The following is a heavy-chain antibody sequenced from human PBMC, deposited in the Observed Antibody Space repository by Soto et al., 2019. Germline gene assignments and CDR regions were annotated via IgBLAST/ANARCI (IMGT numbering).Heavy chain of an antibody. J-gene: IGHJ5*02. CDR1: GXSXXXXX. CDR3: ASAGYYDSGGYYWFDP. D-gene: IGHD3-22*01. Sequence: ETXXLTXTVXGXSXXXXXXXXIXQPPGKGLEWIGYFYYSGSTSYNPSIKSRVTMSVDTAKNQFALKLSSVTAADSAVYYCASAGYYDSGGYYWFDPWGQGTLVTVSS. CDR2: FYYSGST. V-gene: IGHV4-59*08.